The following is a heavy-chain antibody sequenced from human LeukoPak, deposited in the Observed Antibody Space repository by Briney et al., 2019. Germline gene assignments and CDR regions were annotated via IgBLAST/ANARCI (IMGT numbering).Heavy chain of an antibody. D-gene: IGHD6-19*01. Sequence: GRSLSLSCAASGFTFSSYGMHWVRQAPGKGLEWVAVISYDGSNKYYADSVKGRFTISRDNSKNTLYLQMNSLRAEDTAVYYCAKDSPTVAGNLGYWGQGTLVTVSS. CDR1: GFTFSSYG. J-gene: IGHJ4*02. CDR3: AKDSPTVAGNLGY. CDR2: ISYDGSNK. V-gene: IGHV3-30*18.